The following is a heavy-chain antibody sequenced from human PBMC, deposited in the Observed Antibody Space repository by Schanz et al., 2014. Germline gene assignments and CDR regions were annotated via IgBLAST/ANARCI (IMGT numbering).Heavy chain of an antibody. CDR3: ASALTTWGGMDV. CDR2: IHSTGGTT. V-gene: IGHV1-46*01. CDR1: GYTFTTYG. Sequence: QVQLVQSGAEVKKPGASVKVSCKASGYTFTTYGINWVRHTPGQGLEWMGIIHSTGGTTSHAQKFQGRVTMTRDTSTSTVYMELSSLRSEDTAVYYCASALTTWGGMDVWGQGTTVTVSS. D-gene: IGHD4-4*01. J-gene: IGHJ6*02.